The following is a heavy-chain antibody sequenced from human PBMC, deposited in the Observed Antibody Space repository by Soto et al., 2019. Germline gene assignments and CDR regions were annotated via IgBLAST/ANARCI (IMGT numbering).Heavy chain of an antibody. J-gene: IGHJ6*03. D-gene: IGHD2-8*01. V-gene: IGHV3-23*01. CDR2: ISGSGGST. CDR1: GFTFSSYA. Sequence: EVQLLESGGGLVQPGGSLRLSCAASGFTFSSYAMTWVRQAPGKGLEWVSAISGSGGSTYYADSVKGRFTISRDNSKNTLYLQMNSLRAEDTAVYYCAKDQAVMDYFYYYMDVWGKGTTVTVS. CDR3: AKDQAVMDYFYYYMDV.